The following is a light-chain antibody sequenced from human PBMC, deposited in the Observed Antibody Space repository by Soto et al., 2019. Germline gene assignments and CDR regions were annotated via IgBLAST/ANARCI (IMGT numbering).Light chain of an antibody. V-gene: IGKV1-5*01. CDR3: QQYNSYYVT. Sequence: DIHLTQSPSTLSTSVEDRVTVTCRASPSISSRLAWYQQKPGKAPKFLVYDASNLESGVPSRFSGSGSGTEFTLTISSLQHEDLATYYGQQYNSYYVTFGQGTKVDIK. CDR2: DAS. J-gene: IGKJ1*01. CDR1: PSISSR.